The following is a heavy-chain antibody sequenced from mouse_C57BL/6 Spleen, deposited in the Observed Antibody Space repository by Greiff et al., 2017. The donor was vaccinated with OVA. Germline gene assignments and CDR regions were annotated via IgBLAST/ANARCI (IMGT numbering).Heavy chain of an antibody. J-gene: IGHJ3*01. CDR3: ARDSYGSFAY. CDR1: GFTFSDYY. V-gene: IGHV5-16*01. D-gene: IGHD1-1*01. CDR2: INYDGSST. Sequence: DVKLVESEGGLVQPGSSMKLSCTASGFTFSDYYMAWVRQVPEKGLEWVANINYDGSSTYYLDSLKSRFIISRDNAKNILYLQMSSLKSEDTATYYCARDSYGSFAYWGQGTLVTVSA.